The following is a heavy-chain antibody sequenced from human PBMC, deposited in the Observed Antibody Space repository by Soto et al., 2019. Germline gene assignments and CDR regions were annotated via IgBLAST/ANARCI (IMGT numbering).Heavy chain of an antibody. CDR3: ARVSGRGWYNWFDP. D-gene: IGHD6-19*01. Sequence: ASVKVSCKASGGNFSSHGISWVRQAPGQGLEFMGGIMPLFGTTNYAQKFRGRVTITADEPTSTVYMELRSLGSEDTAGYYCARVSGRGWYNWFDPWGQGTPVTVSS. J-gene: IGHJ5*02. CDR1: GGNFSSHG. CDR2: IMPLFGTT. V-gene: IGHV1-69*13.